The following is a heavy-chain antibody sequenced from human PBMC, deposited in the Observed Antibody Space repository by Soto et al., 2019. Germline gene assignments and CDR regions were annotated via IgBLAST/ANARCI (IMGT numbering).Heavy chain of an antibody. V-gene: IGHV3-30*03. Sequence: GGSLRLSCAASGFTFSSYGMHWVRQAPGKGLEWVAVISYDGSNKYYAVSVKGRFTISRDNSKNTLYLQMNSLRAEDTAVYYCAMVPLRYFDWLLLSGDAFDIWGQGTMVTVSS. CDR1: GFTFSSYG. CDR2: ISYDGSNK. J-gene: IGHJ3*02. CDR3: AMVPLRYFDWLLLSGDAFDI. D-gene: IGHD3-9*01.